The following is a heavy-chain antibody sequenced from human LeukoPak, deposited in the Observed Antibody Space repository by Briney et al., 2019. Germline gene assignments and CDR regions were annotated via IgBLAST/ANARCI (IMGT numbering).Heavy chain of an antibody. CDR2: IYYSGST. V-gene: IGHV4-39*01. CDR3: ARHKDYYYSYMDV. J-gene: IGHJ6*03. CDR1: GGSISSSSYY. Sequence: SETLSLTCTVSGGSISSSSYYWGWIRQPPGKALEWIGTIYYSGSTYYNPSLTSRVTISVDTSKNQFSLKLSSVTAADTAVYYCARHKDYYYSYMDVWGKGTTVTISS.